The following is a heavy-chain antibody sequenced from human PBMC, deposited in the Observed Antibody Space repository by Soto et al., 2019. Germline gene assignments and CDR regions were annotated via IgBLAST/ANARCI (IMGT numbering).Heavy chain of an antibody. J-gene: IGHJ4*02. V-gene: IGHV1-18*01. CDR2: ISAYNANA. Sequence: QIPLLQSGAEVKKPGASVKVTCKASGYTFRNFGISWVRQAPGQGLEWMGWISAYNANANYAQKFQGRLTMTADTSTSTAYIELRSLRSAYTAVYYFARENSYFDYWGQGNLSTVSS. CDR1: GYTFRNFG. CDR3: ARENSYFDY.